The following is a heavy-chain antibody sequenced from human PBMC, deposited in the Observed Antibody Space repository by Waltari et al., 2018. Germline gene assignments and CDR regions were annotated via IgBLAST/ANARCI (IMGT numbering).Heavy chain of an antibody. J-gene: IGHJ4*02. CDR1: GYTLTELS. Sequence: QVQLVQSGAEVKKPGASVKVSCKVSGYTLTELSMHGGRQAPGKGLEWMGGFYPKYGETIYAQNIQGRVTMTDDTSTDTAYMELSSLRSEDTAVYSCATTHGYSSSWYAFDYWGQGTLVTVSS. V-gene: IGHV1-24*01. CDR2: FYPKYGET. D-gene: IGHD6-13*01. CDR3: ATTHGYSSSWYAFDY.